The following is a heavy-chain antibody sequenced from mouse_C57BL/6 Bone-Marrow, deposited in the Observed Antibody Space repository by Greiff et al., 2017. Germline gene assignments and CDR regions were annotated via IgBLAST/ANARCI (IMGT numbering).Heavy chain of an antibody. V-gene: IGHV1-19*01. CDR1: GYTFTDYY. CDR2: INPYNGGT. CDR3: ARSGYYYDYGY. Sequence: EVKLQESGPVLVKPGASVKMSCKASGYTFTDYYMNWVKQSHGKSLEWIGVINPYNGGTSYNQKFKGKATLTVDKSSSTAYMELNSLTSEDSAVYYCARSGYYYDYGYWGQGTTLTVSS. D-gene: IGHD2-4*01. J-gene: IGHJ2*01.